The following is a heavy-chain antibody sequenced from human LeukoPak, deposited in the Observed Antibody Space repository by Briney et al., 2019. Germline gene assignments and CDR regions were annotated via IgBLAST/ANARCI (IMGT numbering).Heavy chain of an antibody. CDR1: GFTFSSYG. CDR3: ASTYYYDSSGYYYYYGMDV. V-gene: IGHV3-33*01. CDR2: IWYDGSNK. J-gene: IGHJ6*02. D-gene: IGHD3-22*01. Sequence: GGSLRLSCAAPGFTFSSYGMHWVRQAPGKGLEWVAVIWYDGSNKYYADSVKGRFTISRDNSKNTLYLQMNSLRAEDTAVYYCASTYYYDSSGYYYYYGMDVWGQGTTVTVSS.